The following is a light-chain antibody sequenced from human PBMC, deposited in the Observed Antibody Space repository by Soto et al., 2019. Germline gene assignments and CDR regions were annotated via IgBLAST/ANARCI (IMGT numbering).Light chain of an antibody. J-gene: IGKJ1*01. CDR3: QQYGSSGT. V-gene: IGKV3-20*01. Sequence: TQFPGILSASPGEGVTLSCRASQSVSSNLAWYQQKPGQAPRLLIFGASIRDTGVTDRFSGSGSGTDFTLTISRLEPEDFAVYYCQQYGSSGTFGQGTKVDIK. CDR1: QSVSSN. CDR2: GAS.